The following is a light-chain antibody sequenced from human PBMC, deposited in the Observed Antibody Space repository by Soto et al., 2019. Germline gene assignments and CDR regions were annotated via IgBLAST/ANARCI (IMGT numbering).Light chain of an antibody. CDR3: QHYDAYSTWT. CDR2: DAS. Sequence: DIQMTQSPSTLSPSVVYRVTITCXASQSISSWLAWYQQKPGKAPKLLIYDASSLESGVPSRFSGSGSGTEFTLTISSLQPDDVATYYCQHYDAYSTWTFGQGTKVDIK. CDR1: QSISSW. J-gene: IGKJ1*01. V-gene: IGKV1-5*01.